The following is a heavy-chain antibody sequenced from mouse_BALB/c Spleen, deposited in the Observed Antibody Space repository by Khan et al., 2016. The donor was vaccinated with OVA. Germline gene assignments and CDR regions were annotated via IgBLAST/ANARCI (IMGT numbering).Heavy chain of an antibody. V-gene: IGHV2-6-4*01. CDR3: ARAYYRYDGYYAMDY. D-gene: IGHD2-14*01. CDR2: IWGGGGT. CDR1: GFSLSRYN. Sequence: QMQLEESGPGLVAPSQSLSITCTVSGFSLSRYNVHWVRQPPGKGLEWLGMIWGGGGTDYNSALKSRLSIIKDNSKSQVFLKMNSLQTDDTAMYYCARAYYRYDGYYAMDYWGQGTSVTGSS. J-gene: IGHJ4*01.